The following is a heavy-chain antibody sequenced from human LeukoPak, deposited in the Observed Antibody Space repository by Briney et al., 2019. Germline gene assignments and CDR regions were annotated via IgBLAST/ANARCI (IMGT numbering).Heavy chain of an antibody. V-gene: IGHV4-34*01. CDR1: GGSFSGYY. CDR2: INHSGST. D-gene: IGHD6-6*01. Sequence: SETLSLTCAVYGGSFSGYYWSWIRQPPGKGLEWIGEINHSGSTNYNPSLKSRVTISVDTSKNHFSLKLSSVTAADTAVYYCARLVARRGYFDLWGRGTLVTVSS. J-gene: IGHJ2*01. CDR3: ARLVARRGYFDL.